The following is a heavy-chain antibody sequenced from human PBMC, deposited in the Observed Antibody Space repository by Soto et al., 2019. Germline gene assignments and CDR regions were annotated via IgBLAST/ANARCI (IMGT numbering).Heavy chain of an antibody. CDR3: ARATYHSITYYFDF. CDR1: GASIIGGDYY. D-gene: IGHD3-10*01. J-gene: IGHJ4*02. Sequence: QVQLQESGPGLVTPSQTLSLTCTVSGASIIGGDYYWTWIRQPPWKGLEWIGSIYYTGKTYSNPYLESGLSISVDPRNNQFAMRLTTVTDPDTAISDCARATYHSITYYFDFWRKGTLVTVS. CDR2: IYYTGKT. V-gene: IGHV4-30-4*01.